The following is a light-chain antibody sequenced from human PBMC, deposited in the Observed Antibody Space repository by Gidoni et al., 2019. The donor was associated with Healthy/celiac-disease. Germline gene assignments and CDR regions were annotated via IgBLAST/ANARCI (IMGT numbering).Light chain of an antibody. Sequence: DIQMTQPPSSLSASVGDRVTITCRASQSISSYLNWYQQKPGKAPKLLIYAASSLQRGVPSRFSGSGSGTDFTLTISSLQPEDFATYYCQQSYSTPMYTFGQGTKLEIK. J-gene: IGKJ2*01. CDR2: AAS. CDR1: QSISSY. CDR3: QQSYSTPMYT. V-gene: IGKV1-39*01.